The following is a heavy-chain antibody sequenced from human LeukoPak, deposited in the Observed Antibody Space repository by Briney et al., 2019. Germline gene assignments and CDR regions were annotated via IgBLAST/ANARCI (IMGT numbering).Heavy chain of an antibody. D-gene: IGHD3-9*01. J-gene: IGHJ4*02. Sequence: GESLKISCQGSEYSFATYWIAWLRQMPGKGLEWMGIIYPRDSDTRYSPSFQGQVTISADKSIKTAYLQWSSLKASDTAMYYCATSRAHLRYFDWLYQPLDYWGQGTLVTVSS. CDR1: EYSFATYW. CDR2: IYPRDSDT. CDR3: ATSRAHLRYFDWLYQPLDY. V-gene: IGHV5-51*01.